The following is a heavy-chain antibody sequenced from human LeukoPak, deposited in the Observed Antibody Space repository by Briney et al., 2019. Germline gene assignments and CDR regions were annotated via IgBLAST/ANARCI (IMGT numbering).Heavy chain of an antibody. J-gene: IGHJ4*02. CDR2: ISYDGSNK. CDR1: GFTFSSYA. V-gene: IGHV3-30*04. Sequence: PGGSLRLSCAASGFTFSSYAMHWVRQAPGKGLEWVAVISYDGSNKYYADSVKGRFTISRDNSKNTLYLQMNSLRAEDTAVYYCARVARELLRSYFDYWGQGTLVAVSS. D-gene: IGHD1-26*01. CDR3: ARVARELLRSYFDY.